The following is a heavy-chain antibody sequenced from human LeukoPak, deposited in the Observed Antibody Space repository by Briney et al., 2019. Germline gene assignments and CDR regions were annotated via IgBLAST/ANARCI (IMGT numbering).Heavy chain of an antibody. Sequence: GVSLRLSCAASGFTFSTYAMSWVRQAPGKGLEWVSDISGSGDATNYAGTVKGRFTISTDHPKNTLYLQMNSLRAEDTAVYFCAKRGVVIRVILVGFHKEAYYFDSWGQGALVTVSS. V-gene: IGHV3-23*01. CDR1: GFTFSTYA. CDR2: ISGSGDAT. J-gene: IGHJ4*02. CDR3: AKRGVVIRVILVGFHKEAYYFDS. D-gene: IGHD3-22*01.